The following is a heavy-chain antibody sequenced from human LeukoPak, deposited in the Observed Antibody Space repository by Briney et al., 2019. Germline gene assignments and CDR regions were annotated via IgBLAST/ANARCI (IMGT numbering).Heavy chain of an antibody. V-gene: IGHV3-9*01. CDR2: ISWNSGSI. CDR3: AKDIFPYYSTVTMGY. J-gene: IGHJ4*02. CDR1: GFTFDDYA. D-gene: IGHD4-17*01. Sequence: QPGGSLRLSCAASGFTFDDYAMHWVRQAPGKGLEWVSGISWNSGSIGYADSVKGRFTISRDNAKNSLYLQMNSLRAEDTALYYCAKDIFPYYSTVTMGYWGQGTLVTVSS.